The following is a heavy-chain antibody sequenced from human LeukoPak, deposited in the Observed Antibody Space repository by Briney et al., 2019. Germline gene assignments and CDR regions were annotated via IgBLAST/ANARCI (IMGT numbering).Heavy chain of an antibody. CDR2: IRSKAYGGTT. V-gene: IGHV3-49*04. D-gene: IGHD2-2*01. Sequence: GGSLRLSCTASGFTFGDYAMSWVRQAPGKGLEWVGFIRSKAYGGTTEYAASVKGRFTISRDDSTSIAYLQMNSLKTEDTAVYYCTRSGVVPAAPAGYWGQGILVTVS. CDR1: GFTFGDYA. CDR3: TRSGVVPAAPAGY. J-gene: IGHJ4*02.